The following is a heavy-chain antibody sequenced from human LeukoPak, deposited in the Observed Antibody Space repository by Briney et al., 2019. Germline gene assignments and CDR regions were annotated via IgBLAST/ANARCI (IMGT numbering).Heavy chain of an antibody. V-gene: IGHV1-18*01. J-gene: IGHJ4*02. CDR2: ISAYNGNT. CDR1: GYTFTNYG. Sequence: GASVKVSCKASGYTFTNYGISWVRQAPGQGLEWMGWISAYNGNTNYAQKLQGRATMTTDTSTSTAYMEVRSLRSDDTAVYYCARGAYCGGDCYQRSLDYWGQGALVTVSS. CDR3: ARGAYCGGDCYQRSLDY. D-gene: IGHD2-21*02.